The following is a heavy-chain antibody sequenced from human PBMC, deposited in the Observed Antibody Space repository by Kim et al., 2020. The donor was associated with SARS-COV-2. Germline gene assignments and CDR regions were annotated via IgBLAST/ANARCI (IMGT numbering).Heavy chain of an antibody. V-gene: IGHV6-1*01. Sequence: EYAGHLKSRRTINPDTAKNQFSLQLNSVTPEDTAVYYCARDTPGQKPFDIWGQGTMVSVSS. J-gene: IGHJ3*02. CDR3: ARDTPGQKPFDI.